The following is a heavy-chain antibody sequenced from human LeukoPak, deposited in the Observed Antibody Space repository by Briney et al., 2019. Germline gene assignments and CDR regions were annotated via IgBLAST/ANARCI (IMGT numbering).Heavy chain of an antibody. CDR3: ATDRGWRTSGYYLYYFEY. CDR2: IKHNGNEK. V-gene: IGHV3-7*01. CDR1: GFIFTNYF. D-gene: IGHD3-3*01. J-gene: IGHJ4*02. Sequence: QSGGSLRLSCAASGFIFTNYFMSWVRQAPGKGLEWVARIKHNGNEKYYVDSVRGRFTISGHNTMNSLYLQMSSLRAEDTAVYYCATDRGWRTSGYYLYYFEYWGQGTLVTYSS.